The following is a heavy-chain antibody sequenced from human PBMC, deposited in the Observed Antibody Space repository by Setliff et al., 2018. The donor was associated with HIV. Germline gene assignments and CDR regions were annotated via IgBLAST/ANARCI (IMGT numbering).Heavy chain of an antibody. CDR2: ISHSGRT. D-gene: IGHD2-15*01. V-gene: IGHV4-34*01. Sequence: LPETLSLTCAVYGGSLTDYDWTWIRQTPAKGLEWIGEISHSGRTNYNPSLKTRLIISRDTSKNQFSLRLSSATVADTAIYYRARGFEGYCSGASCHWFDSWGQGTQVTVSS. J-gene: IGHJ5*01. CDR1: GGSLTDYD. CDR3: ARGFEGYCSGASCHWFDS.